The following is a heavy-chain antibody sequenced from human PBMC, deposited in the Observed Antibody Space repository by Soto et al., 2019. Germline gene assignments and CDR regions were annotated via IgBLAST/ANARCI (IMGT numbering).Heavy chain of an antibody. J-gene: IGHJ4*02. CDR3: AKFGMATTKRSPPYYIDY. Sequence: PLGSLRLSCAASGFTFSSYAMSWVRQAPGKGLEWVSSISGSGGGTYYADSVKGRFTFSRDNSKNTLYLQMNSLRAEDTAVYYCAKFGMATTKRSPPYYIDYWGQRALVTVSS. V-gene: IGHV3-23*01. D-gene: IGHD1-1*01. CDR2: ISGSGGGT. CDR1: GFTFSSYA.